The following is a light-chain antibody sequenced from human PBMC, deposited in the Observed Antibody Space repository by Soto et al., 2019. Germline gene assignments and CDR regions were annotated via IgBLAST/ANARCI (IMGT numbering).Light chain of an antibody. Sequence: DIQMTQSPSSLSASVGDRVTITCQASQDISNYLNWYQQKPGKAPKLLIYDASNLETGVPSRFSGSGSGTDFTLTISSLQPEDIATYYCQQYDNLLLTFGPGTRVDFK. J-gene: IGKJ3*01. CDR3: QQYDNLLLT. CDR2: DAS. V-gene: IGKV1-33*01. CDR1: QDISNY.